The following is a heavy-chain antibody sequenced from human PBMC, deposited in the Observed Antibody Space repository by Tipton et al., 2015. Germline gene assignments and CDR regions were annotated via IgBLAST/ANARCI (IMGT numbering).Heavy chain of an antibody. D-gene: IGHD3-10*01. J-gene: IGHJ4*02. Sequence: QLVQSGAEVKKPGASVKVSCETSGYTFTDYYMHWVRQAPGQGLEWMGVINPTYNNATYAQKFEGRVSMTRDTSTRTLHMELSSLRSDDTAVYYCARGWFGESLNSGDYWGQGTLVTVSS. CDR3: ARGWFGESLNSGDY. V-gene: IGHV1-46*01. CDR1: GYTFTDYY. CDR2: INPTYNNA.